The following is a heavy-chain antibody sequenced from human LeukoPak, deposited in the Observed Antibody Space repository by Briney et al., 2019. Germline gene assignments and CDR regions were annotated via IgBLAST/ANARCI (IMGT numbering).Heavy chain of an antibody. D-gene: IGHD6-6*01. Sequence: GGSLRLSCAASGFTFSSYAMSWVRQAPGKGLEWVSAISGSGGSTYYADSVKGRFTISRDNSKNTLYLQMNSLRAEDTAVYYCAKDRIAARRPPYYFDYWGQGTLVTVSS. J-gene: IGHJ4*02. CDR2: ISGSGGST. CDR3: AKDRIAARRPPYYFDY. CDR1: GFTFSSYA. V-gene: IGHV3-23*01.